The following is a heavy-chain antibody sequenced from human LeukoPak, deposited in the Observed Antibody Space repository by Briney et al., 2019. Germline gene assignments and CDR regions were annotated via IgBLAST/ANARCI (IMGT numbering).Heavy chain of an antibody. CDR3: VKDGDDSGSYLVY. CDR1: RFTFSSYG. J-gene: IGHJ4*02. D-gene: IGHD1-26*01. CDR2: IPYDGNNK. V-gene: IGHV3-30*02. Sequence: PGGSLRLSCAASRFTFSSYGMHWVRQAPGKGLEWVAIIPYDGNNKNYADSVKGRFTISRDNSKNTLYLQMNSLRAEDTAVYYCVKDGDDSGSYLVYWGQGTLVTVSS.